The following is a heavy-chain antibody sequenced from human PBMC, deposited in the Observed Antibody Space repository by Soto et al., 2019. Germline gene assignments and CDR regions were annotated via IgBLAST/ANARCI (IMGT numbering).Heavy chain of an antibody. Sequence: SGPTLVNPTQTLTLTCTFSGFSLRTSGLAVGWIRQPPGKALECLSLIYWNDDELYSPSLRSRLAITKDASRNRVVLTMTNMDPVDTATYYCAHGARIYDFRSRYYVPRFEYWGQGTMVTVSS. D-gene: IGHD3-3*01. CDR2: IYWNDDE. V-gene: IGHV2-5*01. J-gene: IGHJ4*02. CDR3: AHGARIYDFRSRYYVPRFEY. CDR1: GFSLRTSGLA.